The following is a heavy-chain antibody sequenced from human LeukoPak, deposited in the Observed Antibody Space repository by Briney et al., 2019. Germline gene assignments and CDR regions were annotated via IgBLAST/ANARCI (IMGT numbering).Heavy chain of an antibody. CDR1: GFTFSSYS. CDR2: ISSSSSYI. D-gene: IGHD6-6*01. CDR3: AKEFAARSFDY. J-gene: IGHJ4*02. Sequence: GGSLRLSCAASGFTFSSYSMNWVRQAPGKGLEWVSSISSSSSYIYYADSVKGRFTISRDNAKNSLYLQVNSLRAEDTALYYCAKEFAARSFDYWGQGTLVTVSS. V-gene: IGHV3-21*04.